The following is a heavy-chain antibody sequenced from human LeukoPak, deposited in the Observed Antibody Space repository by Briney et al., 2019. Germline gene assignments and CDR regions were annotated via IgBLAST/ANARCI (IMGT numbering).Heavy chain of an antibody. Sequence: GGSLRLSCAASGFTFNNYWMSWVRQAPGKGLEWVANIKQDGSEKYYADSVKGRFTISRDNAKNSLYLQMNSLRAEDTAVYYCTRDECGKTGHWGQGALVTVSS. CDR2: IKQDGSEK. J-gene: IGHJ4*02. V-gene: IGHV3-7*01. CDR3: TRDECGKTGH. D-gene: IGHD1-14*01. CDR1: GFTFNNYW.